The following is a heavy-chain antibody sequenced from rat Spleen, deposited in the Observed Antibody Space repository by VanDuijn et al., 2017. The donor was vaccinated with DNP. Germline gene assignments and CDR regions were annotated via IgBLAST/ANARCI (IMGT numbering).Heavy chain of an antibody. V-gene: IGHV5-31*01. CDR3: ARNLYNNYGFAY. CDR1: GFIFSNYW. D-gene: IGHD1-10*01. Sequence: EVQLVESGGGPVQPGRSLKLSCVASGFIFSNYWMTWIRQAPGKGLEWVASITNTGGSTYYPDSVKGRFTISRDNAKSTLYLQMDSLRSEDTATYYCARNLYNNYGFAYWGQGTLVTVSS. CDR2: ITNTGGST. J-gene: IGHJ3*01.